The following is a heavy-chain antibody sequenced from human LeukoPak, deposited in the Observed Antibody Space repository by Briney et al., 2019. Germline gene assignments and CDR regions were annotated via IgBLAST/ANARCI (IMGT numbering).Heavy chain of an antibody. Sequence: GGSLRLSCVASGFTFDDYAMHWVRQAPGKGLEWVSGISWNSGSIGYADSVKGRFTISRDNAKNSLYLQMNSLRAEDTAVYYCAELGITMIGGVWGKGTTVTISS. CDR2: ISWNSGSI. CDR1: GFTFDDYA. J-gene: IGHJ6*04. D-gene: IGHD3-10*02. CDR3: AELGITMIGGV. V-gene: IGHV3-9*01.